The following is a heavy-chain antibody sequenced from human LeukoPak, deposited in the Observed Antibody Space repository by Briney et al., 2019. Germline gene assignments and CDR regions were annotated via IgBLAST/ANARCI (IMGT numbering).Heavy chain of an antibody. D-gene: IGHD6-19*01. V-gene: IGHV3-23*01. Sequence: GGSLRLSCAASGFTFSSYAMSWVRQAPGKGLEWVSAISGSGGSTYYADSVKGRFTISRDNSKNTLYLQMNSLRAEDTAVYYCAKDRARAYSSGWNDAFDIWGQGTMVTVSS. CDR1: GFTFSSYA. J-gene: IGHJ3*02. CDR3: AKDRARAYSSGWNDAFDI. CDR2: ISGSGGST.